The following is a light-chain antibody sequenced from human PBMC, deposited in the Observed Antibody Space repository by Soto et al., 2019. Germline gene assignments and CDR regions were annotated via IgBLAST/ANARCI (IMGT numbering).Light chain of an antibody. CDR3: SSFVAGNNYWV. CDR2: GNS. J-gene: IGLJ3*02. V-gene: IGLV1-40*01. CDR1: SSNIGAGYD. Sequence: QSVLTQPPSVSGAPGQRVTISCTGSSSNIGAGYDVHWYQQLPGTAPKLLIYGNSNRPSGVPDRFSASKSGNTASLTVSGLQAEDEADYYCSSFVAGNNYWVFGGGTKVTVL.